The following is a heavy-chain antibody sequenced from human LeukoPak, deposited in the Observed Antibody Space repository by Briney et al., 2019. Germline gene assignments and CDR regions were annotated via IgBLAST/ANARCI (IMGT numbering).Heavy chain of an antibody. J-gene: IGHJ6*03. Sequence: GASVKVSCKASGGTFSSYAISWVRQAPGQGLEWMGGIIPIFGTANYAQKFQGRVTITTDESTSTAYMELSSLRSEDTAVYYCAADFWSGYYYYMDVWGKGTTVTVSS. CDR1: GGTFSSYA. CDR3: AADFWSGYYYYMDV. V-gene: IGHV1-69*05. CDR2: IIPIFGTA. D-gene: IGHD3-3*01.